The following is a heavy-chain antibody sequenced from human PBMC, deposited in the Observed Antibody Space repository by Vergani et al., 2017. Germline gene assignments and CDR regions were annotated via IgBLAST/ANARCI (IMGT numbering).Heavy chain of an antibody. J-gene: IGHJ6*02. D-gene: IGHD5-12*01. CDR2: ISGSGGST. V-gene: IGHV3-23*01. CDR1: GFTFNHYA. CDR3: AKANPRNSGYDYLYYYHAMAV. Sequence: EVQLLESGGDLVQPGGSLRLSCASSGFTFNHYAMNWVRQAPGKGLEWVSGISGSGGSTYYAGSVKGRFTISRDRSQNTLYLQMNRLSAADTAVYYCAKANPRNSGYDYLYYYHAMAVWGQGTTVTVPS.